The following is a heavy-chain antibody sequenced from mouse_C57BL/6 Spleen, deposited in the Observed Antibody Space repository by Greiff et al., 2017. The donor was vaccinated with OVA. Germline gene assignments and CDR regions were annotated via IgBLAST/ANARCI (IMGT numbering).Heavy chain of an antibody. J-gene: IGHJ2*01. D-gene: IGHD1-3*01. Sequence: QVQLKQPGAELVKPGASVKLSCKASGYTFTSYWITWVKQRPGQGLEWIGDIYPASGSTNYNEKFKSKATLTVDKSSSTAYMQLSSLTSEDAAVYYCARKGIYEDGDYWGQGTTLTVSS. V-gene: IGHV1-55*01. CDR3: ARKGIYEDGDY. CDR2: IYPASGST. CDR1: GYTFTSYW.